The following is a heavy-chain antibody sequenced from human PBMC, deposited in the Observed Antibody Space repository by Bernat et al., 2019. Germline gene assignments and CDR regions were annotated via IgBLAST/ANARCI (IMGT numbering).Heavy chain of an antibody. V-gene: IGHV4-59*08. J-gene: IGHJ1*01. Sequence: QVQLQESGPGLVKPSETLSLTCTVSGGSISSYYWSWIRQPPGKGLEWIGYIYYSGSTNSNPSLKSRVTISVDTSKNQFSLKLSSVPAADTAVYYCARHGAGGMVRGVIQHWGQGTLVTVSS. CDR2: IYYSGST. CDR3: ARHGAGGMVRGVIQH. D-gene: IGHD3-10*01. CDR1: GGSISSYY.